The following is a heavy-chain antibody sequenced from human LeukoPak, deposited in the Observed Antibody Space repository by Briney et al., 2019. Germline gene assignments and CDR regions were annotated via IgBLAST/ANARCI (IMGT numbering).Heavy chain of an antibody. J-gene: IGHJ4*02. Sequence: GGSLRLSCAASGFTSSSYAMHWVRQAPGKGLEWVAVISYDGSNKYYADSVKGRFTISRDNSKNTLYLQMNSLRAEDTAVYYCARDPGVYSGWYFDYWGQGTLVTVSS. D-gene: IGHD6-19*01. CDR3: ARDPGVYSGWYFDY. CDR1: GFTSSSYA. V-gene: IGHV3-30*04. CDR2: ISYDGSNK.